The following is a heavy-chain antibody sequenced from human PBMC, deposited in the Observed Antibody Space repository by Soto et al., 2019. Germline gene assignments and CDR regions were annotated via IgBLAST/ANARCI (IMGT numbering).Heavy chain of an antibody. V-gene: IGHV5-51*01. CDR3: ARPPLPGYSIHFNS. Sequence: AGESLKISCKASGYIFIDYWIGWERQMPGKGLEWMGIVYPRDSDTRYSPSFQGQVTISADRSTGTAFLQWRSLKASDTALYYCARPPLPGYSIHFNSWGQGTLVTVSS. CDR1: GYIFIDYW. D-gene: IGHD2-15*01. CDR2: VYPRDSDT. J-gene: IGHJ4*02.